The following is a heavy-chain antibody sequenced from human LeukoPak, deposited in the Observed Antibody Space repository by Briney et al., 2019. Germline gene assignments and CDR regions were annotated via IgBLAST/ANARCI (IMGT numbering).Heavy chain of an antibody. V-gene: IGHV4-59*01. Sequence: PSETLSLTCTVSGGSISSYYWSWIRQPPGKGLEWIGCIYYSGSTNYNPSLKSRVTTSVDTSKNQFSLKLSSVTAADTAVYYCARVTEFYDFWSGYYTGGKAFDIWGQGTMVTVSS. CDR2: IYYSGST. CDR3: ARVTEFYDFWSGYYTGGKAFDI. CDR1: GGSISSYY. J-gene: IGHJ3*02. D-gene: IGHD3-3*01.